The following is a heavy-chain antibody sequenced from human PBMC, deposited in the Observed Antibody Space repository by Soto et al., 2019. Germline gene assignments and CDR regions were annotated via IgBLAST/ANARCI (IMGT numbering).Heavy chain of an antibody. CDR3: ARRHLAVAVSPWFDP. V-gene: IGHV2-26*01. CDR1: GLSITDSEMG. J-gene: IGHJ5*02. D-gene: IGHD3-16*01. CDR2: IDSSGEK. Sequence: QVTLKESGPVLVKPTETLTLRCTVSGLSITDSEMGVSWIRQPPGKALEWLAHIDSSGEKSDRTFLKSRLTISKDTSKSPTVLIMTNMDPADTATYYCARRHLAVAVSPWFDPWGQGILVTVSS.